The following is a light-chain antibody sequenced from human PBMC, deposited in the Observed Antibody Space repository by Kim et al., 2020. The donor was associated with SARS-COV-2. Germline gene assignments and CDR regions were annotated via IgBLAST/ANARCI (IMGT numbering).Light chain of an antibody. J-gene: IGKJ1*01. CDR2: GAS. Sequence: DIQMTQSPSSLSASVGDRVTITCRASQSISLNLNWYQQKPGKAPMLLIYGASSLQGGVPSRFSGSGYGTDFTLAISNLQPEDFATYYCQQSHSVPKTFGQGTKVDIK. CDR3: QQSHSVPKT. V-gene: IGKV1-39*01. CDR1: QSISLN.